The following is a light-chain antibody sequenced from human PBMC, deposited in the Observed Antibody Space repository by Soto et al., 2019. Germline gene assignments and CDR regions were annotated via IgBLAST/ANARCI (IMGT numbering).Light chain of an antibody. J-gene: IGLJ1*01. CDR1: SSDVGNYNL. CDR2: EGS. V-gene: IGLV2-23*01. Sequence: QSALTQPASVSGSPGQSITFSCTVASSDVGNYNLVSWYQQHPGKAPKFMIYEGSKRPSGVSNRFSGSQSGNTASLTISGLQAEDEADYYCFSYAGSTTSYVFGTGTKVTVL. CDR3: FSYAGSTTSYV.